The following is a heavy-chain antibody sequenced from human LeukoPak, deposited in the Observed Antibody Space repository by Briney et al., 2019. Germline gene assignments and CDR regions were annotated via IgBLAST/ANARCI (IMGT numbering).Heavy chain of an antibody. Sequence: GGSLRLSCAASGFTFDDYAMHWVRQAPGKGLEWVSGISWNSGSIGYADSVKGRFTISRDNAKNSLYLQMNSLRAEDTALYYCAKGGYSSGWADYWGQETLVTVSS. CDR3: AKGGYSSGWADY. J-gene: IGHJ4*02. CDR2: ISWNSGSI. CDR1: GFTFDDYA. V-gene: IGHV3-9*01. D-gene: IGHD6-19*01.